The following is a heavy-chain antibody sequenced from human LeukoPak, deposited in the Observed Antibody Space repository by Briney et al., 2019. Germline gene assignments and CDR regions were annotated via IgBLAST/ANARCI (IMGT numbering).Heavy chain of an antibody. CDR1: GFTFSSYW. CDR3: ARFLTGIDDAPQYYYYYGMDV. Sequence: GGSLRLSCAASGFTFSSYWMSWVRQAPGKGLEWVANINQDGSEKYYVDSVKGRFTISRDSAKNSLYLQMMSLRAEDTAVYFCARFLTGIDDAPQYYYYYGMDVWGQGTTVTVSS. J-gene: IGHJ6*02. V-gene: IGHV3-7*01. CDR2: INQDGSEK. D-gene: IGHD3-10*01.